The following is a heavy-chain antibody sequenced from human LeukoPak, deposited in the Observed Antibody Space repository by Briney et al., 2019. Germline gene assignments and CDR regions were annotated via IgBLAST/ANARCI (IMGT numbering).Heavy chain of an antibody. Sequence: ASVKVSCKASGYIFTGYYLHWVRQAPGQGLEWMGWINPDSGDTIFAQNFQGRVSMTRDTSISTAYMELSRLRSDDTAYYYCARVQYYNILTGSFQYWGQGTLVTVSS. D-gene: IGHD3-9*01. CDR1: GYIFTGYY. CDR3: ARVQYYNILTGSFQY. J-gene: IGHJ4*02. CDR2: INPDSGDT. V-gene: IGHV1-2*02.